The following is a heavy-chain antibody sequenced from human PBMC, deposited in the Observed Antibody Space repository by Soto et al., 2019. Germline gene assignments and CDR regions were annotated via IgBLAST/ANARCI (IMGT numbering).Heavy chain of an antibody. CDR3: ARGFWSEVAADFDY. CDR2: IYYDGST. Sequence: SDTLSLTCTLLCYSINSTIPYWVLFSEPPGEQPEWIGSIYYDGSTYYKASLRSRVTISVDTSKDQFSLKLSSVTAADTAVYYCARGFWSEVAADFDYWGQGTLVTVSS. CDR1: CYSINSTIPY. D-gene: IGHD3-3*01. J-gene: IGHJ4*02. V-gene: IGHV4-39*07.